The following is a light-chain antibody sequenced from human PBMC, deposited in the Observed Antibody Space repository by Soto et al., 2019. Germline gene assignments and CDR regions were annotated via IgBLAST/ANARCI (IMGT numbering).Light chain of an antibody. J-gene: IGKJ5*01. CDR1: QSVSSY. Sequence: EIVLTQSPATLSLSQWEIATLSCRASQSVSSYLAWYQQKPGQAPRLLIYDASNRATGIPARFSGSGSGTDFTLTISSLEPEDFAVYYCQQRSNWPRFGQGTRLEIK. CDR3: QQRSNWPR. CDR2: DAS. V-gene: IGKV3-11*01.